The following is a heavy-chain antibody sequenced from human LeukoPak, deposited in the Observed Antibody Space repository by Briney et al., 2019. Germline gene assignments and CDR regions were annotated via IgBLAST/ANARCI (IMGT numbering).Heavy chain of an antibody. D-gene: IGHD3-22*01. Sequence: SETLSLTCTVSGGSISSYYWSWIRQTPGKGLEWIGYIYYSGSTNFNPSLKSRVTISVDTSKNQFSLKLSSVTAADTAVYYCARDYYDSSGYPYMEYWGQGTLVTVSS. CDR1: GGSISSYY. CDR3: ARDYYDSSGYPYMEY. CDR2: IYYSGST. J-gene: IGHJ4*02. V-gene: IGHV4-59*01.